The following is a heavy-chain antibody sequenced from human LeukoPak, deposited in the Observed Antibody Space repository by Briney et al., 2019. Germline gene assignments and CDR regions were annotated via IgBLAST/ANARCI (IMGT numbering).Heavy chain of an antibody. Sequence: PSETLSLTCTVSGGSISGHYWSWIRQPPGKGLEWIGFVSYSGSTNYNPSLKSRVTMSVDTSKNQFSLKLSSVTAADTAVYYCAREYCSGGSCYSDYYYYYGMDVWGQGTTVTVSS. CDR2: VSYSGST. J-gene: IGHJ6*02. D-gene: IGHD2-15*01. CDR3: AREYCSGGSCYSDYYYYYGMDV. CDR1: GGSISGHY. V-gene: IGHV4-59*11.